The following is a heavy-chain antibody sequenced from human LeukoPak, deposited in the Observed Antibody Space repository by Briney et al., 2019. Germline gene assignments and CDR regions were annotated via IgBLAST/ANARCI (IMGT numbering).Heavy chain of an antibody. D-gene: IGHD6-19*01. CDR1: GGSISTYY. Sequence: PSKTLSLTCTVSGGSISTYYWSWIRQPPGKGLEWIGYIYYNGATDYNPSLKSRVTISVDTSKNEFSLKLSSVTAADTALYYCARRTVTNGWFRIDYWGQGSLVIVSS. CDR3: ARRTVTNGWFRIDY. V-gene: IGHV4-59*08. CDR2: IYYNGAT. J-gene: IGHJ4*02.